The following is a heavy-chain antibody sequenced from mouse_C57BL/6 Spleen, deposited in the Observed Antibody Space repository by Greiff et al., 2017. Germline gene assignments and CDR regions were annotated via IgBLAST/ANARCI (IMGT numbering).Heavy chain of an antibody. J-gene: IGHJ2*01. CDR2: IHPNSGST. CDR3: ARSPSDYLFDY. V-gene: IGHV1-64*01. CDR1: GYTFTSYW. Sequence: QVQLQQPGAELVKPGASVKLSCKASGYTFTSYWMHWVKQRPGQGLEWIGMIHPNSGSTNYNEKFKSKATLTVDQSSSTAYMQLSSLTSEYSAFYYCARSPSDYLFDYWGQGTTLTVSS. D-gene: IGHD2-4*01.